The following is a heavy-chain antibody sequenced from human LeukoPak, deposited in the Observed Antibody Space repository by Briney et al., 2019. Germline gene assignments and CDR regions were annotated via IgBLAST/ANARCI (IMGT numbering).Heavy chain of an antibody. Sequence: ASVKVSCKASGYTFTSYYMHWVRQAPGQGLEWMGLINPSGGSTSYAQKFQGRVTMTRDTSTSTVYMELSSLRSEDTAVYYCARGDTPRFLEWLFDYWGQGTLVTVSS. CDR2: INPSGGST. D-gene: IGHD3-3*01. CDR1: GYTFTSYY. J-gene: IGHJ4*02. CDR3: ARGDTPRFLEWLFDY. V-gene: IGHV1-46*01.